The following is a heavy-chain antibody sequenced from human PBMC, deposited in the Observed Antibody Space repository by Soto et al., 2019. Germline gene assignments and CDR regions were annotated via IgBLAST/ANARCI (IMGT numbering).Heavy chain of an antibody. CDR1: GFDFYYYN. V-gene: IGHV3-21*01. CDR2: ISGTGIDI. CDR3: AREIFVNYTDYYFDY. Sequence: GSLILSCAASGFDFYYYNMNWVRQAPGRGLEWVSSISGTGIDIHFADSVKGRFVISRDNAKTSLYLQMNSLRPEDTAVYYCAREIFVNYTDYYFDYWVHGKLVTGSS. J-gene: IGHJ4*01. D-gene: IGHD2-15*01.